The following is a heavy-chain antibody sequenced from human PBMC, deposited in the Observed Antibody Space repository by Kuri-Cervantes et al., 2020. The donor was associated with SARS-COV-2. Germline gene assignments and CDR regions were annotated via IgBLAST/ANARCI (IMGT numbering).Heavy chain of an antibody. V-gene: IGHV4-39*07. J-gene: IGHJ6*03. CDR2: IYYSGST. D-gene: IGHD7-27*01. CDR3: ARGDSLLDWGSDYYYYMDV. Sequence: GSLRLSCIVSGGSISSSSYYWGWIRQPPGKGLEWIGSIYYSGSTYYNPSLKSRVTISVDTSKNQFSLKLSSVTAADTAVYYCARGDSLLDWGSDYYYYMDVWGKGTTVTVSS. CDR1: GGSISSSSYY.